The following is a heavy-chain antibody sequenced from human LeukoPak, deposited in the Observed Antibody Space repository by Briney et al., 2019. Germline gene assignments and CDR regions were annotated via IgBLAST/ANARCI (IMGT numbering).Heavy chain of an antibody. D-gene: IGHD6-13*01. CDR2: MNPNSGNT. CDR3: ARDRAAAAGTRWFDP. J-gene: IGHJ5*02. Sequence: GASVKVSCKASGYTFTSYDINWVRQATGQGLEWMGWMNPNSGNTGYAQKFQGRVTMTRNTSISTAYMELSSLRSEDTAVYYCARDRAAAAGTRWFDPWGQGTLVTVSS. V-gene: IGHV1-8*02. CDR1: GYTFTSYD.